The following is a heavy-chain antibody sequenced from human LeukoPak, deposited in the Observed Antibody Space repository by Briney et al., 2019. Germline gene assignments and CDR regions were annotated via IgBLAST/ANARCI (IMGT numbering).Heavy chain of an antibody. J-gene: IGHJ4*02. CDR2: IYPGDSDT. Sequence: GESLKISCQGSGYSFTSYWIGGVRQLRGKGLEWMGIIYPGDSDTRYSPSFQGQVTISADKSISTAYLQWSSLKASDTAMYYCARRRVRGVIIAPEDYFDYWGQGTLVTVSS. CDR1: GYSFTSYW. CDR3: ARRRVRGVIIAPEDYFDY. V-gene: IGHV5-51*01. D-gene: IGHD3-10*01.